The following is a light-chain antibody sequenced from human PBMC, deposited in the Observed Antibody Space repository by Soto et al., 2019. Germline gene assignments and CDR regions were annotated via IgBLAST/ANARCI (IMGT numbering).Light chain of an antibody. Sequence: DIVMTQSPDSLAVSLGERATINCKSSQNVLYSSNNKNQLAWYQQKPGQPPKLLIYWASTQESGVPDRFSGSGSGTDFILTISSLQAEDVAVYYGQQYYSPPLTFGGGTKVEIK. CDR3: QQYYSPPLT. CDR2: WAS. V-gene: IGKV4-1*01. CDR1: QNVLYSSNNKNQ. J-gene: IGKJ4*01.